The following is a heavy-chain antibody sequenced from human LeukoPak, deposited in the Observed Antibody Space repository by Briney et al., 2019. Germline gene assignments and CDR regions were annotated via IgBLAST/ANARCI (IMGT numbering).Heavy chain of an antibody. CDR2: IYYSGST. CDR1: GGSISSYY. D-gene: IGHD2-15*01. J-gene: IGHJ4*02. V-gene: IGHV4-59*01. CDR3: ARSAHCSGGSCSVGY. Sequence: KTSETLSLTCTVSGGSISSYYWSWIRQPPGKGLEWIGYIYYSGSTNYNPSLKSRVTISVDTSKNQFSLKLSSVTAADTAVYYCARSAHCSGGSCSVGYWGQGTLVTVSP.